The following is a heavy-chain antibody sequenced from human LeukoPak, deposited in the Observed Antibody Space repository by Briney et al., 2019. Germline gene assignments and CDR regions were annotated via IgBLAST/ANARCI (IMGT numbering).Heavy chain of an antibody. V-gene: IGHV1-2*06. D-gene: IGHD4-11*01. J-gene: IGHJ5*02. Sequence: GASVKVSCKASGYTFTGYYIHWVRQAPGQGLEWMGRINLNSGGTNYAQKFQGRVTMTRDTSTSTAYMELSSLRSDDTAVYYCARPHTVLYNSFDPWGQGTLVTVSS. CDR3: ARPHTVLYNSFDP. CDR1: GYTFTGYY. CDR2: INLNSGGT.